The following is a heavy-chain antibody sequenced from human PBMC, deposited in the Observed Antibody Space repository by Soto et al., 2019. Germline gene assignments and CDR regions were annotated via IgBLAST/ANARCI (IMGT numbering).Heavy chain of an antibody. CDR2: IIPVLGLA. D-gene: IGHD2-15*01. J-gene: IGHJ3*02. V-gene: IGHV1-69*02. CDR3: AKEAYCSAGSCLDDAFDI. Sequence: QVQLVQSGAEVKKPGSSVKVSCKASGGTFSTYSITWVRQAPGQGPEWMGRIIPVLGLANYAQKFHGRVTITADKSTSTAYMELSSRRSEDTAVYYCAKEAYCSAGSCLDDAFDIWGQGTMVTVSS. CDR1: GGTFSTYS.